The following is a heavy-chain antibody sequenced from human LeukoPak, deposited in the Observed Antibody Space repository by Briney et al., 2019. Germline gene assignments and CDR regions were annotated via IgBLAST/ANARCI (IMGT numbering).Heavy chain of an antibody. V-gene: IGHV3-7*03. CDR2: IKQDGSEK. Sequence: GGSLRLSCAASGFIFSTYWMSWVRQAPGKGLECVANIKQDGSEKYYVDSVKGRFTISGDNARNSLYLQMDSLRAEDTAVYYCARDRFGPYYGMDVWGQGTTVIVSS. D-gene: IGHD3/OR15-3a*01. CDR1: GFIFSTYW. J-gene: IGHJ6*02. CDR3: ARDRFGPYYGMDV.